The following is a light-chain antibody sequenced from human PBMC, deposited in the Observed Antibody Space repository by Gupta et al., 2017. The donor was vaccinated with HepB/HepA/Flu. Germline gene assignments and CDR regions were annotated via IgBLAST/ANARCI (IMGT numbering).Light chain of an antibody. Sequence: EIVLTQSPAPVTLCQAESATLSCRASQSISDCFAWYHQRPGQAHRLLIYFASNGTNGIPARFSVSGSGSDFALTISIRGPEDVAFDFCQRLSNRPPFTFGGGTKVELK. CDR1: QSISDC. CDR2: FAS. CDR3: QRLSNRPPFT. V-gene: IGKV3-11*01. J-gene: IGKJ4*01.